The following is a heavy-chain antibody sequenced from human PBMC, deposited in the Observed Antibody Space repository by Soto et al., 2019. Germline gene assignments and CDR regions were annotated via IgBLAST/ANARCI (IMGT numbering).Heavy chain of an antibody. CDR1: GYTFTNHA. V-gene: IGHV1-3*01. J-gene: IGHJ4*02. D-gene: IGHD1-26*01. CDR2: INVANSNT. CDR3: ARVGATSFNY. Sequence: QVQLVQSGAEVKKPGASVTVSCRASGYTFTNHAIHWLRQAPGHRPEWMGWINVANSNTKYSPKFQGRVTFSRDTSASTASMELSSLRSEDTAVYFCARVGATSFNYWGQGTLVTVSA.